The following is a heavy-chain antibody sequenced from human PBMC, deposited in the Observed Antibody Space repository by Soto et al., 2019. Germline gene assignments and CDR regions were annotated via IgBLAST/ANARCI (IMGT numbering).Heavy chain of an antibody. CDR2: IIPIFGTA. CDR3: ARERIAARPGYYYYGMDV. D-gene: IGHD6-6*01. Sequence: SVKVSCKASGGTFSSYAISWVRQAPGQGLEWMGGIIPIFGTANYAQKFQGRVTITADESTSTAYMELSSLRSEDTAVYYCARERIAARPGYYYYGMDVWGQGTTVTVS. V-gene: IGHV1-69*13. J-gene: IGHJ6*02. CDR1: GGTFSSYA.